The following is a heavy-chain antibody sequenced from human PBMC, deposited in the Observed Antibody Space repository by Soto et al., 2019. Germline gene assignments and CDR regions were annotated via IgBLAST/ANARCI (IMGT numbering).Heavy chain of an antibody. J-gene: IGHJ4*02. CDR1: GFTFSSYA. CDR3: AKDIWFGEFFDY. V-gene: IGHV3-23*01. D-gene: IGHD3-10*01. CDR2: ISGSGGST. Sequence: GGSLRLSCASSGFTFSSYAMSWVRQAPGKGLEWVSAISGSGGSTYYADSVKGRCTISRDNTKNTLYPQMNSLRAVDTAVYYCAKDIWFGEFFDYWGQGTLVTVSS.